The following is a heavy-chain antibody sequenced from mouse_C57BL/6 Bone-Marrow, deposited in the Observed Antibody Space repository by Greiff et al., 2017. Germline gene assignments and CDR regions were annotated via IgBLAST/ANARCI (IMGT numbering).Heavy chain of an antibody. V-gene: IGHV3-6*01. CDR2: ISYDGSN. CDR3: ARGGGYYVGFAY. Sequence: ESGPGLVKPSQSLSLTCSVTGYSIPSGYYWNWIRQFPGNKLEWMGYISYDGSNNYNPSPKNRISITRDTSKNQFFLKLNSVTTEDTATYYCARGGGYYVGFAYWGQGTLVTVSA. D-gene: IGHD2-3*01. J-gene: IGHJ3*01. CDR1: GYSIPSGYY.